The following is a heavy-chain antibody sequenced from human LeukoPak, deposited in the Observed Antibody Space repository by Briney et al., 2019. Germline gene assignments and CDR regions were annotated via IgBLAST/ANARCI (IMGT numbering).Heavy chain of an antibody. J-gene: IGHJ5*02. V-gene: IGHV3-30*03. CDR2: TSYDGTNK. D-gene: IGHD3-22*01. CDR3: ARDLGQYYDTSDNWFDP. Sequence: PGTSLRLSCAASGFSFGSHGMHWVRQAPGKGLEWVAVTSYDGTNKYYTDSVKGRFTISRDNAKNTLNLQMNSLRAEDTAVYYCARDLGQYYDTSDNWFDPWGQGTLVTVSS. CDR1: GFSFGSHG.